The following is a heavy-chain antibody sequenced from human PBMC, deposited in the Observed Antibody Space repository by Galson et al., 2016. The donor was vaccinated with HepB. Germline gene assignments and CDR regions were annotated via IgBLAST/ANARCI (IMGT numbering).Heavy chain of an antibody. J-gene: IGHJ4*02. CDR1: GFTFKFYG. D-gene: IGHD1-1*01. Sequence: SLRLFCAASGFTFKFYGMAWFRQASGKGLVWVSTICGDGGATQYADSVKGRFTISSDNSKDMLYLQMISLRAGDTAIYYCLKDVSQWDDGTDADWGQGVRVAVSS. V-gene: IGHV3-23*01. CDR2: ICGDGGAT. CDR3: LKDVSQWDDGTDAD.